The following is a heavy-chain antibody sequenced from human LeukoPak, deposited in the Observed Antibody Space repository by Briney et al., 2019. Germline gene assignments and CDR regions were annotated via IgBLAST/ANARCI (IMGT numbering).Heavy chain of an antibody. V-gene: IGHV4-61*08. J-gene: IGHJ4*02. D-gene: IGHD6-6*01. Sequence: SETLSLTCTVSGGSVSSGGYYWSWIRQPPEKGLEWIGYVFNNENTKYSPSLRSRTTISVDTSKNQFCLKVTSVTAADTAIYYCAGGSKHFVSWGPGILVTVSS. CDR2: VFNNENT. CDR3: AGGSKHFVS. CDR1: GGSVSSGGYY.